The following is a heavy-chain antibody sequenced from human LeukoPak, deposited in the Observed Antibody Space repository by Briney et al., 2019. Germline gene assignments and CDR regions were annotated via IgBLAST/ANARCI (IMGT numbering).Heavy chain of an antibody. CDR2: ISGSGGST. CDR1: GFTFSSYA. D-gene: IGHD3-22*01. J-gene: IGHJ4*02. V-gene: IGHV3-23*01. CDR3: AKDRSLTLPTFERSGYYYY. Sequence: GGSLRLSCAASGFTFSSYAMSWVRQAPGKGLEWVSAISGSGGSTYNADSVKGRFTISRDNSKNTLYLQMNSLRAEDTALYYCAKDRSLTLPTFERSGYYYYWGQGTLVTVSS.